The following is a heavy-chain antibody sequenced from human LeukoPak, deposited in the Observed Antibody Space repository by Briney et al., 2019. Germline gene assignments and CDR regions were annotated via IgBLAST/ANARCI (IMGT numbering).Heavy chain of an antibody. V-gene: IGHV4-4*02. D-gene: IGHD6-25*01. CDR3: ARGLVAAGADN. CDR2: IYHSGST. CDR1: VGPLSCGIW. J-gene: IGHJ4*02. Sequence: PSGTLSLICAVSVGPLSCGIWWSWVRQPPGKGLEWIGQIYHSGSTNYNPSLKSRVTISVEKSKYQFSLNLTSVTAADTAVYYCARGLVAAGADNCGQGTLVTVSS.